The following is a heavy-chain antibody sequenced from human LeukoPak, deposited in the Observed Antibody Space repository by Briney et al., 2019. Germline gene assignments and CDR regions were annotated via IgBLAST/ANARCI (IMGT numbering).Heavy chain of an antibody. Sequence: ASVKVSCKASGYTFTGHYMHWVRQAPGQGLEWMGWINPNSGGTNYAQKFQGRVTMTRDTSISTAYMELSRLRSDDTAVYYCARVPREWMRAFDIWGQGTMVTVSS. D-gene: IGHD3-3*01. J-gene: IGHJ3*02. CDR3: ARVPREWMRAFDI. CDR2: INPNSGGT. V-gene: IGHV1-2*02. CDR1: GYTFTGHY.